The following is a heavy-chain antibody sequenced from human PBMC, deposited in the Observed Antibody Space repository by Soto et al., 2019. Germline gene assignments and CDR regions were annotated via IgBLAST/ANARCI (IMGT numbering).Heavy chain of an antibody. J-gene: IGHJ3*02. CDR1: GGSISSGGYS. V-gene: IGHV4-30-2*01. D-gene: IGHD5-12*01. Sequence: PSETLSLTCAVSGGSISSGGYSWSWIRQPPGKGLECIGYIYHSGSTYYNPSLKSRVTISVDRSKNQFSLKLSSVTAADTAVYYCARAHGVATIIASAFEIWGQGTMVTVS. CDR2: IYHSGST. CDR3: ARAHGVATIIASAFEI.